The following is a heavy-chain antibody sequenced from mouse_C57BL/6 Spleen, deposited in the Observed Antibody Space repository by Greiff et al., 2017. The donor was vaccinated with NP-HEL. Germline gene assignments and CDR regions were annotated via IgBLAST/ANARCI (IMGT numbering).Heavy chain of an antibody. CDR1: GFTFSSYA. D-gene: IGHD2-4*01. V-gene: IGHV5-9-1*02. Sequence: EVQVVESGEGLVKPGGSLKLSCAASGFTFSSYAMSWVRQTPEKRLEWVAYISSGGDYIYYADTVKGRFTISRDNARNTLYLQMSSLKSEDTAMYYCTREGDYDAWFAYWGQGTLVTVSA. J-gene: IGHJ3*01. CDR3: TREGDYDAWFAY. CDR2: ISSGGDYI.